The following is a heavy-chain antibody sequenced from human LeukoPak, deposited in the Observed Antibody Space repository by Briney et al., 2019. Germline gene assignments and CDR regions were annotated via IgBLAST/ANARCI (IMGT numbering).Heavy chain of an antibody. V-gene: IGHV3-7*01. Sequence: PGGSLRLSCAASGFPFSNYWMSWVRQAPGKGLEWVANVKQDGSAKYYVDSVKGRFTISRDNAKNSLYLQMNNLRAEDTAVYYCVRDSLPIDFWSGYGCWGQGTLVTVPS. CDR2: VKQDGSAK. CDR3: VRDSLPIDFWSGYGC. D-gene: IGHD3-3*01. J-gene: IGHJ4*02. CDR1: GFPFSNYW.